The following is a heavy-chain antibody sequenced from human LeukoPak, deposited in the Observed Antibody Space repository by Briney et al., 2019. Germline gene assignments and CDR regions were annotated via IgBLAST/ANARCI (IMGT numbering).Heavy chain of an antibody. D-gene: IGHD3-10*01. V-gene: IGHV1-46*01. CDR1: GYTFTSYY. Sequence: ASVKVSCKASGYTFTSYYMHRVRQAPGQGLEWMGIINPSGGSTSYAQKFQGRVTMTRDMSTSTVYMELSSLRSEDTAVYYCARDREDYYGSGSYYAYYFDYWGQGTLVTVSS. J-gene: IGHJ4*02. CDR2: INPSGGST. CDR3: ARDREDYYGSGSYYAYYFDY.